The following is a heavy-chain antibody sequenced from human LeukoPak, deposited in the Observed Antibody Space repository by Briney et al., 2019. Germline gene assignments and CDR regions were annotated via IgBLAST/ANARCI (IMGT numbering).Heavy chain of an antibody. D-gene: IGHD2-2*01. J-gene: IGHJ4*02. CDR1: GFTFSSYG. Sequence: PGRSLRLSSAASGFTFSSYGMHWVRQAPGKGLEWVAVIWYGGSNKYYADSVKGRFTISRDNSKNTLYLQMNSLRAEDTAVYYCARDRERVDVVVPAAPDYWGQGTLVTVSS. CDR3: ARDRERVDVVVPAAPDY. V-gene: IGHV3-33*01. CDR2: IWYGGSNK.